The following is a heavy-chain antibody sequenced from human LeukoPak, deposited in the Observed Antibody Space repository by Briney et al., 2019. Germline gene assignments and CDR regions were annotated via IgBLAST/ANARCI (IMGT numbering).Heavy chain of an antibody. CDR3: AKDLGMITFGGVIAVGYFDY. CDR1: GFTFSSYA. D-gene: IGHD3-16*02. CDR2: ISSSGGST. V-gene: IGHV3-23*01. J-gene: IGHJ4*02. Sequence: GGSLRLSCAASGFTFSSYAMSWVRQAPGKGLEWVSAISSSGGSTYYADSVKGRFTISRDNSKNTLYLQMNSLRAEDTAVYYCAKDLGMITFGGVIAVGYFDYWGQGTLVTVSS.